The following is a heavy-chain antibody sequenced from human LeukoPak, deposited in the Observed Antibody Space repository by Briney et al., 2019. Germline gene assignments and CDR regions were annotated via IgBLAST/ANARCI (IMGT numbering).Heavy chain of an antibody. V-gene: IGHV3-7*01. Sequence: GGSLRLSCAVSGFSGYWMTWVRQAPGKGLEWVANIKQDGSEKNYVDSVKGRFTISRDNAENSLFLQMNSLRVEDTADYYCAREWQGGIAAAGTRIEGDYWGQGTLVAVSS. CDR2: IKQDGSEK. CDR1: GFSGYW. D-gene: IGHD6-13*01. J-gene: IGHJ4*02. CDR3: AREWQGGIAAAGTRIEGDY.